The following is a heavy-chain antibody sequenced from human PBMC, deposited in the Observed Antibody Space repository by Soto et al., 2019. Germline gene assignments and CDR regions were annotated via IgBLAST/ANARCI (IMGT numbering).Heavy chain of an antibody. D-gene: IGHD3-3*01. V-gene: IGHV1-2*02. CDR2: INPNSGGT. J-gene: IGHJ4*02. CDR3: ARGGHRQRFLEWLPSV. Sequence: ASVKVSGKASGYTFTGYYMHWARQAPGQGLEWMGWINPNSGGTNYAQKFQGRVTMTRDTSISTAYMELSRLRSDDTAVYYCARGGHRQRFLEWLPSVWGQGTLVTVS. CDR1: GYTFTGYY.